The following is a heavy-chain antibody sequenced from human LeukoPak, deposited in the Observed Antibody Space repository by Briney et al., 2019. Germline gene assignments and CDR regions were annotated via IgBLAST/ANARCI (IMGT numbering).Heavy chain of an antibody. V-gene: IGHV3-48*02. D-gene: IGHD3-10*01. Sequence: PGGSLRLSCAASGFTFSSYSMNWVRQAPGQGLEWISYISSSSSTIYYADSVKGRFTISRDNAKNSLCLQMNSLRDEDTAVYYCARLEYYYVSGNYYKLFDYWGQGTLVTVCS. CDR2: ISSSSSTI. CDR1: GFTFSSYS. CDR3: ARLEYYYVSGNYYKLFDY. J-gene: IGHJ4*02.